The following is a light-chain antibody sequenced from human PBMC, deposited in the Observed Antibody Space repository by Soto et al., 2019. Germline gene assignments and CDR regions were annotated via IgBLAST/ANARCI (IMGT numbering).Light chain of an antibody. Sequence: DVQMTQSPSTLSTSIGDRVTITCRASQSISDSLAWYQQKPGKAPFLLISDASNLERGVPSRFSGSGSGTEFTLTISSLQPDDFATYYCQQYNTYSTFGQGTRLEI. V-gene: IGKV1-5*01. CDR1: QSISDS. J-gene: IGKJ5*01. CDR2: DAS. CDR3: QQYNTYST.